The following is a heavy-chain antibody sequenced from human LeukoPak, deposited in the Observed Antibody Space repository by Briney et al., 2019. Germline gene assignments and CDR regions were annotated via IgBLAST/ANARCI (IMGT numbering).Heavy chain of an antibody. CDR2: IYHSGRT. CDR3: ARRRYYDSTGYFE. D-gene: IGHD3-22*01. V-gene: IGHV4-39*01. CDR1: GDYISSSSYY. Sequence: SSETLSLTCAVSGDYISSSSYYWGWIRQSPGTGLEWIGDIYHSGRTYYNPSLESRVAISIDTSKNQFSLRLRSMTAADTAVFYCARRRYYDSTGYFEWGRGTLVTVSS. J-gene: IGHJ1*01.